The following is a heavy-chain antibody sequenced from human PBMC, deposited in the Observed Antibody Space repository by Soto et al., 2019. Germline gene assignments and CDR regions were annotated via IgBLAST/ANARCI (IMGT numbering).Heavy chain of an antibody. V-gene: IGHV1-46*01. CDR2: INPSGGNTNYVST. CDR3: ARDQGASSGWNYQYY. J-gene: IGHJ4*02. CDR1: GYTFISYY. D-gene: IGHD6-19*01. Sequence: ASVKVSCKASGYTFISYYMHWVRQAPGQGLEWIGIINPSGGNTNYVSTSYAQKFQGRVTMTRDTSTSTVYMELSSLRSEDTAVYYCARDQGASSGWNYQYYWGQGTLVTVSS.